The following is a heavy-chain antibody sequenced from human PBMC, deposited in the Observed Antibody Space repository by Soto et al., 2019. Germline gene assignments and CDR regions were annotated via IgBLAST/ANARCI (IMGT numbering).Heavy chain of an antibody. CDR3: AKYPPPGIVVLHLAY. Sequence: GGSLRLSCAASGFTFNSYAMGWVRQAPGKGLEWVSSITAGFTTYYTDSVKGRFTISRDNSKNTLYLQMNSLGAEDTAIYYCAKYPPPGIVVLHLAYWGPGTLVTVSS. V-gene: IGHV3-23*01. CDR1: GFTFNSYA. D-gene: IGHD3-22*01. CDR2: ITAGFTT. J-gene: IGHJ4*02.